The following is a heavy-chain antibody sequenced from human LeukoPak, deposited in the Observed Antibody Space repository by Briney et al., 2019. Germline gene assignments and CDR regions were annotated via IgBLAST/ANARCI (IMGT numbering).Heavy chain of an antibody. CDR1: GASISSTHW. D-gene: IGHD5-24*01. Sequence: SETLSLTCAVSGASISSTHWSTWVRQPPGKGLEWIGEIHDSGSTNYNPSLKSRVTISVDKSKKQFSLNLTSVTAADTAVYYCATRATDGPLWGQGTLVTVSS. J-gene: IGHJ4*02. CDR3: ATRATDGPL. CDR2: IHDSGST. V-gene: IGHV4-4*02.